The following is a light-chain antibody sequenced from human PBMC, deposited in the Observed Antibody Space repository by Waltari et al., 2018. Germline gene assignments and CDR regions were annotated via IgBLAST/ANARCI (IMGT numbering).Light chain of an antibody. V-gene: IGKV3-20*01. CDR2: GAA. CDR3: QQYGSSPLT. CDR1: QTVYSSP. J-gene: IGKJ2*01. Sequence: EAMLTQSPASLSLSPGERATLSCRASQTVYSSPFAWYQQKPGQAPRLPIQGAASRGTGIPDRFTGSGSGTDFTLTISRLEPDDFAVYYCQQYGSSPLTFGQGTKLEIK.